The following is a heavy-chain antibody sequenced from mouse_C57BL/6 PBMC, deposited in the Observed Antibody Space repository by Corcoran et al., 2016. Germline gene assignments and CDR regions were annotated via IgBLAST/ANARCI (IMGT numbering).Heavy chain of an antibody. V-gene: IGHV5-12-2*01. D-gene: IGHD2-10*02. CDR1: GCTFSSYP. CDR2: IRNDGGST. CDR3: VGSMVATP. Sequence: LVESGGGLVQPGGSLRLSCMASGCTFSSYPMSWIRQAPGQGLEWITWIRNDGGSTNSAGYVKGRFTISRDKGKNTLYLQMNSLRPEDTAVYYCVGSMVATPWGAGTLVTVSS. J-gene: IGHJ1*01.